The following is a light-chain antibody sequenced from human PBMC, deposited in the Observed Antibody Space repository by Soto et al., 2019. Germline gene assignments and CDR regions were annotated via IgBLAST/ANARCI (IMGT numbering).Light chain of an antibody. Sequence: EMVLTQSPGTLSLSPGERATLSCRASQSFSSSYLACYQQKPGQAPRLLIYGASSRATGIPDRFSGSGSGRDFTLTISRLEPEDFAVYYCQQYGSSPITFGQGTRLEIK. CDR1: QSFSSSY. CDR3: QQYGSSPIT. J-gene: IGKJ5*01. V-gene: IGKV3-20*01. CDR2: GAS.